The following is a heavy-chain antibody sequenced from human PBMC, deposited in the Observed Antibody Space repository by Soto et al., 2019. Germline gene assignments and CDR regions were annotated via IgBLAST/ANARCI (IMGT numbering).Heavy chain of an antibody. CDR2: ISYDGSNK. CDR1: GFTFSSYA. CDR3: ARFAPSHSSLAARLHYYYGMDV. Sequence: HPGGSLRLSCAASGFTFSSYAMHWVRQAPGKGLEWVAVISYDGSNKYYADSVKGRFTISRDNSKNTLYLQMNSLRAEDTAVYYCARFAPSHSSLAARLHYYYGMDVWGQGTTVTVSS. J-gene: IGHJ6*02. D-gene: IGHD6-6*01. V-gene: IGHV3-30-3*01.